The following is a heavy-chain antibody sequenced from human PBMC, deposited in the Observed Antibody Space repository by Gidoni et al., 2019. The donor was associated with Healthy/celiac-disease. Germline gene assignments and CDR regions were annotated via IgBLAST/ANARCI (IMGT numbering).Heavy chain of an antibody. D-gene: IGHD3-10*01. CDR1: GFTFSDYS. J-gene: IGHJ3*02. CDR3: ARLGGEYYYGSGSSAFDI. CDR2: ISSSSSYT. Sequence: QVQLVESGGGLVKPGGSLRLSCAASGFTFSDYSMSWIRQDPGKGLAWVAYISSSSSYTNYADSVKGRFTISRDNAKNSLYLQMNSLRAEDTAVYYCARLGGEYYYGSGSSAFDIWGQGTMVTVSS. V-gene: IGHV3-11*05.